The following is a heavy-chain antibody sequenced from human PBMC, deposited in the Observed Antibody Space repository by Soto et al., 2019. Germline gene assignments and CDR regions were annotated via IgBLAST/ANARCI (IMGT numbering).Heavy chain of an antibody. CDR2: INHSGST. CDR1: GGSFSGYY. D-gene: IGHD2-15*01. CDR3: ARGGIVVVVAARRSGFVY. J-gene: IGHJ4*02. V-gene: IGHV4-34*01. Sequence: TLSLTCAVYGGSFSGYYWSWIRQPPGKGLEWIGEINHSGSTNYNPSLKSRVTISVDTSKNQFSLKLSSVTAADTAVYYCARGGIVVVVAARRSGFVYWGQGTLVTVSS.